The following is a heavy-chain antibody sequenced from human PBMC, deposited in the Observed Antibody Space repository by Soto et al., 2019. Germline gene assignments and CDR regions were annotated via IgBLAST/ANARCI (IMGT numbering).Heavy chain of an antibody. CDR3: ARRGYSSGWYYFDY. Sequence: SETLSLTCSVSGGSIGSYYWSWTRQPPGKGLEWIGYILYSGSTNYSPSLKSRVTISVDTSKNQFSLKLTSVTAADTAVYYCARRGYSSGWYYFDYWGQGTLVTVSS. D-gene: IGHD6-19*01. CDR2: ILYSGST. CDR1: GGSIGSYY. V-gene: IGHV4-59*01. J-gene: IGHJ4*02.